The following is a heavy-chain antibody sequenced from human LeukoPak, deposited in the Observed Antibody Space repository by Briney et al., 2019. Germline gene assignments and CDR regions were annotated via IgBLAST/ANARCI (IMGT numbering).Heavy chain of an antibody. Sequence: GRSLRLSCVASGFTFETYHMNWVRQAPGKGLEWLSGITSGASVIYYADSVKGRFTISRDDAMNSVFLQMSGLTVDDTAVYYCARKRLADLGDDTSFGGTPFDSWGQGTLVIVS. CDR1: GFTFETYH. D-gene: IGHD3-16*01. J-gene: IGHJ4*02. CDR3: ARKRLADLGDDTSFGGTPFDS. CDR2: ITSGASVI. V-gene: IGHV3-48*03.